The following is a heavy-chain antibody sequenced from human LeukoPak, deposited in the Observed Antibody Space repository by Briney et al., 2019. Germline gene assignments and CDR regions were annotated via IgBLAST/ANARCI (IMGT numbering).Heavy chain of an antibody. CDR2: ISGSGDST. D-gene: IGHD1-26*01. V-gene: IGHV3-23*01. J-gene: IGHJ4*02. Sequence: PGGSLRLSCAASGFTFSNHAMTWVRQAPGKGLEWVSGISGSGDSTYYADSVKGRFTISRDNSKNTLYLQMNSLRVDEDTAVYYCALRGAGGRVFWGQGTLVTVSS. CDR3: ALRGAGGRVF. CDR1: GFTFSNHA.